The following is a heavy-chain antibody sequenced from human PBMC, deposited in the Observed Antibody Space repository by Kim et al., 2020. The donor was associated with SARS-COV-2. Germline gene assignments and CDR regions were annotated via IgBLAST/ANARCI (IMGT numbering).Heavy chain of an antibody. CDR2: ISSSSSYI. J-gene: IGHJ3*02. CDR1: GFTFSSYS. D-gene: IGHD6-13*01. Sequence: GGSLRLSCAASGFTFSSYSMNWVRQAPGKGLEWVSSISSSSSYIYYADSVKGRFTISRDHAKNTLYLQMNSLRAEDTAVYYCAVSYSSSWYTGLAFDIWGQGTMGTVSS. CDR3: AVSYSSSWYTGLAFDI. V-gene: IGHV3-21*01.